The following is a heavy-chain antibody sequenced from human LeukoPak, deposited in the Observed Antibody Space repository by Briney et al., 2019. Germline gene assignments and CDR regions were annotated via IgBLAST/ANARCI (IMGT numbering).Heavy chain of an antibody. Sequence: SQTLSLTCAVSGGSISSGGYSWSWIRQPPGKGLEWIGYIYHSGSTYYNPSLKSRVTISVDRSKNQFSLKLSSVTAADTAVYYCARRLLHPSHYNWFDPWGQGTLVTVSS. J-gene: IGHJ5*02. CDR1: GGSISSGGYS. D-gene: IGHD2-15*01. V-gene: IGHV4-30-2*02. CDR3: ARRLLHPSHYNWFDP. CDR2: IYHSGST.